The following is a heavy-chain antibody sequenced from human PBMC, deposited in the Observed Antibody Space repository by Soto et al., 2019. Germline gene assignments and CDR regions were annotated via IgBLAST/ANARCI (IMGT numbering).Heavy chain of an antibody. CDR2: ISGSGGST. Sequence: GGSLRLSCAASGFTFSSYAMSWVRQAPGKGLEWVSAISGSGGSTYYADYVKGRFTISRDNSKNTLYLKMNSLRAEDTAVYYCAKELAAAGLNFDYWGQGTLVTVSS. V-gene: IGHV3-23*01. D-gene: IGHD6-13*01. CDR1: GFTFSSYA. CDR3: AKELAAAGLNFDY. J-gene: IGHJ4*02.